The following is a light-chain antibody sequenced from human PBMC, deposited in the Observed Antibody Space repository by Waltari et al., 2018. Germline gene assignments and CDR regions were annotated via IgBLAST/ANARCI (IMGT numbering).Light chain of an antibody. CDR2: KAS. CDR3: QQYYSIPYT. Sequence: DIQMTQSPSTLSASVGDRVTITCRASQRISSWLAWYQQKPGKAPKLLIYKASSLESGVPSRFSGSGSGTEFTLTISSLQPDDFATYYCQQYYSIPYTFGPGTKLEIK. CDR1: QRISSW. V-gene: IGKV1-5*03. J-gene: IGKJ2*01.